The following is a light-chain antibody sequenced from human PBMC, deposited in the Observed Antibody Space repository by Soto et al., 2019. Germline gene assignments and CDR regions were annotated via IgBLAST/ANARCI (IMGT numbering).Light chain of an antibody. CDR1: QSVSSSY. Sequence: EIVLTQSPGTLSLSPGERATFSCRASQSVSSSYIAWYQQKRGQAPRRLIYGASIRATGIPDRFSGSGSGTDFTLTISRLEPEDFALYYCQQSHTSDLTFGQGTKVDI. CDR2: GAS. V-gene: IGKV3-20*01. CDR3: QQSHTSDLT. J-gene: IGKJ1*01.